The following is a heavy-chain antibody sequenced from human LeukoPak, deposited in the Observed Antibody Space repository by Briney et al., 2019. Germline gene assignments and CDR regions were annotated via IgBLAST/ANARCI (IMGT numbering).Heavy chain of an antibody. CDR3: ARDQREYALDI. CDR2: IYPSGSA. CDR1: GDSISIYY. V-gene: IGHV4-4*07. Sequence: PSETLSLTCTVSGDSISIYYWSWIRQPAGGGLEWIGRIYPSGSANYNPSLKSRVIMSVDPSKSQFSLKLSSVTAADTAVYYCARDQREYALDIWGQGTMVTVSS. J-gene: IGHJ3*02. D-gene: IGHD2-2*01.